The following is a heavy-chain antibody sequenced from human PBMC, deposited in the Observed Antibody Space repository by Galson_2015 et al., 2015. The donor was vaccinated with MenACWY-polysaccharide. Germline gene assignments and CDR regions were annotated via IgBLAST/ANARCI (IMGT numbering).Heavy chain of an antibody. Sequence: SLRLSCAASEFSFSSYPMSWVRQAPGKGLEWVSFISKSGDRTNYADSVKGRFTISRDNSKNTLYLQMNSLRAEDTAVYYCAKMYGELPVGLNLWGQGTLVTVSS. CDR1: EFSFSSYP. CDR2: ISKSGDRT. J-gene: IGHJ4*02. CDR3: AKMYGELPVGLNL. V-gene: IGHV3-23*01. D-gene: IGHD4-17*01.